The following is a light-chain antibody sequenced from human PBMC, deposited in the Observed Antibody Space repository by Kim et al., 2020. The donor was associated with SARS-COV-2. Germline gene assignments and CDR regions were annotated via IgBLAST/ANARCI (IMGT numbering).Light chain of an antibody. CDR3: QHSYDIPPYT. CDR2: AAS. CDR1: QTVNYS. V-gene: IGKV1-39*01. J-gene: IGKJ2*01. Sequence: DIHLTQSPSSLSASVGDRVIITCRASQTVNYSLNWYQQKPGKDPKLLIYAASSLQTGVPSRFSGSGSATDFTLTISTLQPEDFATYYCQHSYDIPPYTFGRGTKLEIK.